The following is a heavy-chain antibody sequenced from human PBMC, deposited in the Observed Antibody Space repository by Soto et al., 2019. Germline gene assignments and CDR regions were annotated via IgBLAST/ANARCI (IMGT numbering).Heavy chain of an antibody. D-gene: IGHD3-22*01. J-gene: IGHJ5*02. Sequence: QVQLQESGPGLVKPSETLSLTCTVSGGSVSSGSYYWSWIRQPPGKGLEWIGYIYYSGSTNYNPSLKSRVTISVDTSKNQCSLKLSSVTAADTAVYYCARGANYYDSSGYYKTWGQGTLVTVSS. CDR2: IYYSGST. V-gene: IGHV4-61*01. CDR1: GGSVSSGSYY. CDR3: ARGANYYDSSGYYKT.